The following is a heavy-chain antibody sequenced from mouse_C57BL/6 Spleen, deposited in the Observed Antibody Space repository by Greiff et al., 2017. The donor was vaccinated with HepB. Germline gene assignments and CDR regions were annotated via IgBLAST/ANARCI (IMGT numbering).Heavy chain of an antibody. J-gene: IGHJ4*01. CDR3: AKFYYDDDDGGNYYAMDY. CDR1: GYSITSGYY. Sequence: VQLKESGPGLVKPSQSLSLTCSVTGYSITSGYYWNWIRQFPGNKLEWMGYISYDGSNNYNPSLKNRISITSDTSKNQFFLKLNSVTTEDTATYYCAKFYYDDDDGGNYYAMDYWGQGTSVTVSS. CDR2: ISYDGSN. V-gene: IGHV3-6*01. D-gene: IGHD2-4*01.